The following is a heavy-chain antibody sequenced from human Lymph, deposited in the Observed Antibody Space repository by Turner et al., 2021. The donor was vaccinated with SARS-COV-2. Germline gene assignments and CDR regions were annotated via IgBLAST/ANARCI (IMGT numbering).Heavy chain of an antibody. J-gene: IGHJ6*02. V-gene: IGHV3-53*02. CDR1: GVIVSSNY. CDR2: IDSGGTT. D-gene: IGHD6-13*01. Sequence: EVQLVATGGGLIQPGGSLRLPWAASGVIVSSNYMNWVRQAPGKGLEWFSVIDSGGTTYYADAVKGRFTISRDNSKNTLYLQMNSLRVEDTAVYYCARDLGTYGMDVWGQGTTVTVSS. CDR3: ARDLGTYGMDV.